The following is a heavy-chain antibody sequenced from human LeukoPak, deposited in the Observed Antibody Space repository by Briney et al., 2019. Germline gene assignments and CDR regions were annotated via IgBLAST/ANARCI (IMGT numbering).Heavy chain of an antibody. CDR3: ARRKNDYGDFDY. J-gene: IGHJ4*02. CDR1: GFTVSSNY. V-gene: IGHV3-48*01. Sequence: GGSLRLSCAASGFTVSSNYMSWVRQAPGKGLEWVSYISSSSNTIYYADSVKGRFTISRDNAKNSLYLQMNSLRAEDTAVYYCARRKNDYGDFDYWGQGTLVTVSS. D-gene: IGHD4-17*01. CDR2: ISSSSNTI.